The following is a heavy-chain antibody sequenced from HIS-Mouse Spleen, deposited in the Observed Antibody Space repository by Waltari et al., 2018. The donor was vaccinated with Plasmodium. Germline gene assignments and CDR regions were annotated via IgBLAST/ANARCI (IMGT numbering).Heavy chain of an antibody. V-gene: IGHV3-30*18. CDR3: AKDRRSSSWYVDY. CDR1: GFTFSSYG. CDR2: ISYDGSNK. D-gene: IGHD6-13*01. J-gene: IGHJ4*02. Sequence: QVQLVESGGGVVQPGRSLRLSCAASGFTFSSYGMHWVRQAPGKGLDCVAVISYDGSNKYYADSVKGRFTISRDNSKNTLYLQMNSLRAEDTAVYYCAKDRRSSSWYVDYWGQGTLVTVSS.